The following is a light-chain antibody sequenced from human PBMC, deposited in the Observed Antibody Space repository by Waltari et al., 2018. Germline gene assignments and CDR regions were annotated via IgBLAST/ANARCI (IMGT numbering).Light chain of an antibody. V-gene: IGKV1-16*01. CDR3: QQYHSYPYT. CDR1: QGINNY. Sequence: DIQMNQSPSSLSAFVGDRVTITCRAGQGINNYVAWFQQKPGKAPQSLIYGASTLQSGVPSRFSGSGYQTDFTLTITSLLPEDFATYYCQQYHSYPYTFGGGTKVEIK. J-gene: IGKJ4*01. CDR2: GAS.